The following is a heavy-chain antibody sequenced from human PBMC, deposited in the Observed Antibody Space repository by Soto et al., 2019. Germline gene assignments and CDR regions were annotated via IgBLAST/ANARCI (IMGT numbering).Heavy chain of an antibody. CDR2: ISAYNGNT. D-gene: IGHD2-21*02. CDR1: GYTFTSYG. J-gene: IGHJ4*02. V-gene: IGHV1-18*01. Sequence: ASVKVSCKASGYTFTSYGISWVRQAPGQGLEWMGWISAYNGNTNYAQKLQGRVTMTTDTSTSTAYMELRSLRSDDTAVYYCATYCGGDCYTTVVFDYWGQGTLVTVSS. CDR3: ATYCGGDCYTTVVFDY.